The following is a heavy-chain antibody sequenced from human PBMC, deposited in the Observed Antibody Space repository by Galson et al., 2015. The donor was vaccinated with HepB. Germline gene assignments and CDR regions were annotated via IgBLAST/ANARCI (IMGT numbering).Heavy chain of an antibody. D-gene: IGHD6-6*01. CDR3: ATLTPEQLANEGTFDY. CDR1: GGTFSSYA. CDR2: IIPILGIA. V-gene: IGHV1-69*04. Sequence: SVKVSCKASGGTFSSYANSWVRQAPGQGLEWMGRIIPILGIANYAQKFQGRVTITADKSTSTAYMELSSLRSEDTAVYYCATLTPEQLANEGTFDYWGQGTLVTVSS. J-gene: IGHJ4*02.